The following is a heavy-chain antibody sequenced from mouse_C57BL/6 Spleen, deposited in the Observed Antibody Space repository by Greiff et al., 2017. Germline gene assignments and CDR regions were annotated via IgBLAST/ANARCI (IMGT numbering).Heavy chain of an antibody. V-gene: IGHV1-82*01. D-gene: IGHD2-1*01. CDR1: GYAFSSSW. Sequence: LVESGPELVKPGASVKISCKASGYAFSSSWMNWVKQRPGKGLEWIGRIYPGDGDTNYNGKFKGKAALTADKSSSTAYMQLSSLTSEDSAVFFCAKREDLLWYLWYFGVWGTGTTVTVSS. J-gene: IGHJ1*03. CDR3: AKREDLLWYLWYFGV. CDR2: IYPGDGDT.